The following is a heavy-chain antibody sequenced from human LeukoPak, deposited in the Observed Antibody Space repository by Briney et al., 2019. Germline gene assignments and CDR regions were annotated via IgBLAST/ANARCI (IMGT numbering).Heavy chain of an antibody. J-gene: IGHJ6*02. CDR2: IYTSGST. Sequence: SETLSLTCTVSGGYISSYYWSWIRQPAGKGLEWIGRIYTSGSTNYNPSLKSRVTMSVDRSKNQFSLKLSSVTAADTAVYYCARQKWEQQGRDYYFNGLDVWGPGTTVTVSS. D-gene: IGHD1-26*01. CDR1: GGYISSYY. CDR3: ARQKWEQQGRDYYFNGLDV. V-gene: IGHV4-4*07.